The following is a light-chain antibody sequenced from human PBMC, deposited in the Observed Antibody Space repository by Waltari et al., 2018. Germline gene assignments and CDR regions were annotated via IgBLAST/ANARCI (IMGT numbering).Light chain of an antibody. CDR2: EVS. J-gene: IGLJ2*01. CDR3: CSYTGSPHVV. Sequence: QSALTQPAPVSGSPGQSITISCTGTSSDVGSYNLVSWDQQHPGRAPKLMIYEVSERPSGVSNRFSGSKSGNTASLTISGLQAEDEADYYCCSYTGSPHVVFGGGTKLTVL. V-gene: IGLV2-23*02. CDR1: SSDVGSYNL.